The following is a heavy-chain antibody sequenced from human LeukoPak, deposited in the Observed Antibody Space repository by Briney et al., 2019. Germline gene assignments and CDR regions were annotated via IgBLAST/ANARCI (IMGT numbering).Heavy chain of an antibody. V-gene: IGHV3-23*01. CDR2: ISGRTGGT. CDR3: AKCGNSGCHLIDY. Sequence: PGGSLRLSCAASGFTFSNYAMSWVRQAPGKGLEWVSAISGRTGGTYYADSVKGRFTISRDNSKSTLYLQMDSLRAEDTAVYYCAKCGNSGCHLIDYWGQGTLVTVSS. CDR1: GFTFSNYA. J-gene: IGHJ4*02. D-gene: IGHD5-12*01.